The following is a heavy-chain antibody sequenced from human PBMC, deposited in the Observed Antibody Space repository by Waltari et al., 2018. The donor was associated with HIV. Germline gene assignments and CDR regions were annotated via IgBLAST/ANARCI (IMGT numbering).Heavy chain of an antibody. Sequence: QVQLQESGPGLVKPSETLSLTCTVSGGSISSYYWSWIRPPPGKGLEWIGYIYYSGSTNYNPSLKSRVTISVDTSKNQFSLKLSSVTAADTAVYYCARSRGGAAAGFDAFDIWGQGTMVTVSS. CDR2: IYYSGST. J-gene: IGHJ3*02. D-gene: IGHD6-13*01. V-gene: IGHV4-59*08. CDR3: ARSRGGAAAGFDAFDI. CDR1: GGSISSYY.